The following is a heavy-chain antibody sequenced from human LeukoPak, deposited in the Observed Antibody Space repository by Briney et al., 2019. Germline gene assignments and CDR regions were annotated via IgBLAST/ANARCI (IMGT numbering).Heavy chain of an antibody. CDR3: ARDGSSSYYYYYYMDV. CDR1: GGTFSSYA. CDR2: IIPIFGTA. Sequence: SVKVSCKASGGTFSSYAISWVRQAPGQGLEWMGRIIPIFGTANYAQKFQGRVTITTDESTSTAYMELSSLRSEDTAVYYCARDGSSSYYYYYYMDVWGKGTTVTVSS. J-gene: IGHJ6*03. D-gene: IGHD6-6*01. V-gene: IGHV1-69*05.